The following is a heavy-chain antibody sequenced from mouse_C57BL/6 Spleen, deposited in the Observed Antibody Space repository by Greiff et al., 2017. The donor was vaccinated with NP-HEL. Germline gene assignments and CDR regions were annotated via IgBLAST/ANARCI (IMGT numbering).Heavy chain of an antibody. CDR1: GYSITSGYY. D-gene: IGHD2-3*01. V-gene: IGHV3-6*01. CDR2: ISYDGSN. Sequence: EVKLQESGPGLVKPSQSLSLTCSVTGYSITSGYYWNWIRQFPGNKLEWMGYISYDGSNNYNPSLKNRISITRDTSKNQFFLKLNSVTTEDTATYYCARDDGYYGVYWYFDVWGTGTTVTVSS. J-gene: IGHJ1*03. CDR3: ARDDGYYGVYWYFDV.